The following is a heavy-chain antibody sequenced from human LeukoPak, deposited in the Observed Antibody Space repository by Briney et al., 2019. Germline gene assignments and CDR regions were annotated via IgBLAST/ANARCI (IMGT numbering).Heavy chain of an antibody. J-gene: IGHJ4*02. CDR1: GFTFSSYG. V-gene: IGHV3-30*18. CDR3: AKGAFGDILPPTHFDY. CDR2: ISYDGSNK. Sequence: GRSLRLSCAASGFTFSSYGMHWVRQAPGKGLEWVAVISYDGSNKYYADSVKGRFTISRDNSKNTLYLQMNSLRAEDTAVYYCAKGAFGDILPPTHFDYWGQGTLVTVSS. D-gene: IGHD3-9*01.